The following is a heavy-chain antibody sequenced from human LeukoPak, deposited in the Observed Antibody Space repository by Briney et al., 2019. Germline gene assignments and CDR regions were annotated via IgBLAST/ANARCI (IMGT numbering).Heavy chain of an antibody. V-gene: IGHV1-18*01. CDR2: INAYNGNT. CDR1: DYIFSNYG. J-gene: IGHJ4*02. D-gene: IGHD4-17*01. Sequence: ASVKVSCKPSDYIFSNYGITWVRQAPGQGLEWLGWINAYNGNTNYAQKLQGRVTMTTDTSTSTAYMELRSLRSDDTAVYYCARDGDYGEYYFDYWGQGTLVTVSS. CDR3: ARDGDYGEYYFDY.